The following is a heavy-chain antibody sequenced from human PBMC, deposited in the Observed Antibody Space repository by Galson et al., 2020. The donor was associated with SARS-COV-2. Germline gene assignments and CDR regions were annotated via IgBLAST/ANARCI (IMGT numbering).Heavy chain of an antibody. J-gene: IGHJ4*02. CDR2: IYYTGST. D-gene: IGHD6-19*01. CDR1: GGSIWNHY. CDR3: ATGGPGVTGGWYFDS. V-gene: IGHV4-59*11. Sequence: SETLSLTCTFSGGSIWNHYWTWIRQPPGKGLEWIGYIYYTGSTNYNPSLKSRLTFSVDTSKSQFSLKLTSVTAADTAVYYCATGGPGVTGGWYFDSWGQGSLVTVSS.